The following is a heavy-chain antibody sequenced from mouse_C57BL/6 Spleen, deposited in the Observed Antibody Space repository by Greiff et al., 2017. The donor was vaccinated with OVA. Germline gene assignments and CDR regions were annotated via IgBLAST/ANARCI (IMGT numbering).Heavy chain of an antibody. D-gene: IGHD2-5*01. CDR3: ARKTAYYSNYDYAMDY. CDR1: GYTFTSYW. CDR2: IDPSDSYT. J-gene: IGHJ4*01. V-gene: IGHV1-50*01. Sequence: VKLQQPGAELVKPGASVKLSCKASGYTFTSYWMQWVKQRPGQGLEWIGEIDPSDSYTNYNQKFKGKATLTVDTSSSTAYMQLSSLTSEDSAVYYCARKTAYYSNYDYAMDYWGQGTSVTVSS.